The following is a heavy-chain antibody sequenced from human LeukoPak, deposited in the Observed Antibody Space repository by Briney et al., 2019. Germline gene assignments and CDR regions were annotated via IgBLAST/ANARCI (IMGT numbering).Heavy chain of an antibody. CDR2: INHSGST. CDR3: ARRLLRYFDWLPTVYMDV. V-gene: IGHV4-34*01. J-gene: IGHJ6*03. CDR1: GGSFSGYY. Sequence: SETLSLTCAVYGGSFSGYYWSWIRQPPGKGLEWIGEINHSGSTNYNPSLKSRVTISVDTSKNQFSLKLSSVTAADTAVYYCARRLLRYFDWLPTVYMDVWGKGTTVTISS. D-gene: IGHD3-9*01.